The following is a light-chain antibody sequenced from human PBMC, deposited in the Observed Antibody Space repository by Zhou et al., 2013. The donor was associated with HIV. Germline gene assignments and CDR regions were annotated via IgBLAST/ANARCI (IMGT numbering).Light chain of an antibody. CDR2: AAS. CDR3: MQALQTPRT. CDR1: QGIGND. Sequence: DIQMTQSPSSLSASVGDRVTITCRASQGIGNDLGWYQHKPGKAPKRLIYAASSLQSGVPSRFSGSGSGTDFTLKISRVEAEDVGVYYCMQALQTPRTFGQGTKLEIK. J-gene: IGKJ2*01. V-gene: IGKV1-17*01.